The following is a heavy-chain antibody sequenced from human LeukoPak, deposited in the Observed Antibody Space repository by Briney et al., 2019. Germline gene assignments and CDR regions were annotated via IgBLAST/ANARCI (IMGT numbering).Heavy chain of an antibody. CDR3: ARDQLGAVLYFDY. V-gene: IGHV3-48*03. D-gene: IGHD1-1*01. Sequence: GGSLRLSCAASGFSFSSYEMNWVRQAPGKGLEWVSYISSSGSTIYYADSVKGRFTISRDNSKNTLYLQINSLRVEDTAVYYCARDQLGAVLYFDYWGQGTLVTVSS. CDR1: GFSFSSYE. CDR2: ISSSGSTI. J-gene: IGHJ4*02.